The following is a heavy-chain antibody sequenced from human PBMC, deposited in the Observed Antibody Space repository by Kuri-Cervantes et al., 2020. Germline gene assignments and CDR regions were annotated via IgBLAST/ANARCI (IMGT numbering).Heavy chain of an antibody. CDR3: AKDYDSGAGFFDY. Sequence: GESLKISCAASGFTFSSYWMHWVRQAPGKGLVWVSRINSDGSSTSYADSVKGRFTISRDNAKNTLYLQMNSLRAEDTAVYYCAKDYDSGAGFFDYWGQGTLVTVSS. CDR2: INSDGSST. CDR1: GFTFSSYW. D-gene: IGHD3-10*01. V-gene: IGHV3-74*01. J-gene: IGHJ4*02.